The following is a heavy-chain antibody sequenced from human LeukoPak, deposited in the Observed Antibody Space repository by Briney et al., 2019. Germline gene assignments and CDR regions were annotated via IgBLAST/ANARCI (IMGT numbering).Heavy chain of an antibody. CDR2: IYYSGST. J-gene: IGHJ6*02. V-gene: IGHV4-59*08. CDR1: GGSISSYY. CDR3: ARLVPDYYYYGMDV. Sequence: SETLSLTCTVSGGSISSYYWSWIRQPPGKGLEWIGYIYYSGSTNYNPSLKSRVTISVDTSKNQFSLKLSSVTAADTAVYYCARLVPDYYYYGMDVWGQGTTVTVSS.